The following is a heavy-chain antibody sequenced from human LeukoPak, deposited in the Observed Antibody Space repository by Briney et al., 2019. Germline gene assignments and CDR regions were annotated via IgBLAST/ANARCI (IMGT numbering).Heavy chain of an antibody. V-gene: IGHV3-7*04. CDR1: GRTFSGYW. CDR3: ERGSADY. Sequence: PGGSLRLSCAASGRTFSGYWMNWVRPAPGKGLEWVANIKPDGSEKYYVDSVKGRFTISRDNAKNSLYLQMTSLRAEDTAVYYCERGSADYSGQGTLVTVSS. J-gene: IGHJ4*02. CDR2: IKPDGSEK.